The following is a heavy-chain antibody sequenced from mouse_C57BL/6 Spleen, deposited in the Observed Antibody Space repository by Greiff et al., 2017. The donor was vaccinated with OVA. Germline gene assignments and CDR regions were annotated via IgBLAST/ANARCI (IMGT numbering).Heavy chain of an antibody. D-gene: IGHD3-2*02. J-gene: IGHJ4*01. CDR2: ISDGGSYT. CDR1: GFTFSSYA. Sequence: EVQLQESGGGLVKPGGSLKLSCAASGFTFSSYAMSWVRQTPEKRLEWVATISDGGSYTYYPDNVKGRFTISRDNAKNNLYLQMSHLKSEDTAMYYCARAQALYYYAMDYWGQGTSVTVSS. CDR3: ARAQALYYYAMDY. V-gene: IGHV5-4*01.